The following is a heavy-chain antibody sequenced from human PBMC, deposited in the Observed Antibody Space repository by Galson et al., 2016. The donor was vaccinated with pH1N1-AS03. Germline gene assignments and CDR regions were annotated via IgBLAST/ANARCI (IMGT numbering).Heavy chain of an antibody. J-gene: IGHJ4*02. V-gene: IGHV3-30*03. Sequence: SLRLSCAASGFTFRSYGMHWVRQTPGKGLQWVAVISYDESKKLYADSVRGRSTISRDNSKNTLYLQMNSLRPEDTAVYFCARSQSFYVDYFDNWGQG. CDR2: ISYDESKK. CDR1: GFTFRSYG. D-gene: IGHD3-10*02. CDR3: ARSQSFYVDYFDN.